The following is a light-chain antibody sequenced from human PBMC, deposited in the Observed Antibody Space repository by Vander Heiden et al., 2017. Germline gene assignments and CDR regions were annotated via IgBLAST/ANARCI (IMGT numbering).Light chain of an antibody. V-gene: IGKV2-30*01. CDR3: MQHSHWPHT. Sequence: DVVMTQSPLSLPVTLGQPASISCRSSQSLVNSDGSTSLEWFQQRPGQSPRRLIYKVSNRDSGVPDRFSGSGSGTDFTLKISRVEAGDVGVYYCMQHSHWPHTFGQGTKLEIK. J-gene: IGKJ2*01. CDR2: KVS. CDR1: QSLVNSDGSTS.